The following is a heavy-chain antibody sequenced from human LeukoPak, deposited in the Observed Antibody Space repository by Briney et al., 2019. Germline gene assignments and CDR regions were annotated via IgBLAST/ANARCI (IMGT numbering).Heavy chain of an antibody. D-gene: IGHD4-17*01. V-gene: IGHV3-23*01. J-gene: IGHJ5*02. Sequence: PGGTLRLSCAASGFTLRSCGLSWVRQAPGKGLEWVSALSGSGGSTYYADSVKGRFTISRDNSKNTLYLQMNSLRAEDTAVYYCAKDSLNGDYVGNWLDPWGQGTLVTVSS. CDR2: LSGSGGST. CDR3: AKDSLNGDYVGNWLDP. CDR1: GFTLRSCG.